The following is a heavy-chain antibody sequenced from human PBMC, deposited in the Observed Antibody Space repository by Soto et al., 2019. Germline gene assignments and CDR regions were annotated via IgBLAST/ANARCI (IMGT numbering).Heavy chain of an antibody. V-gene: IGHV3-23*01. J-gene: IGHJ4*02. CDR2: TSGSGGST. CDR3: AKDLGYSSSWYALWDY. Sequence: PGGSLRLSCAASGFTCSSYAMSWVRQAPGKGLEWVSATSGSGGSTYYADSVKGRFTISRDNSKNTLYLQMNSLRAEDTAVYYCAKDLGYSSSWYALWDYWGQGTLVTVS. D-gene: IGHD6-13*01. CDR1: GFTCSSYA.